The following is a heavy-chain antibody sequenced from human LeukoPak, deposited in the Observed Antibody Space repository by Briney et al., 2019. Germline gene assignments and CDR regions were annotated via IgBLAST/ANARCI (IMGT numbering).Heavy chain of an antibody. CDR2: ISYDGSNK. Sequence: GGSLRPSCAASGFTFSSYGMHWVRQAPGKGLEWVAVISYDGSNKYYADSVKGRFTISRDNSKNTLYLQMNSLRAEDTAVYYCAKDDPAMDLDYWGQGTLVTVSS. V-gene: IGHV3-30*18. J-gene: IGHJ4*02. CDR1: GFTFSSYG. CDR3: AKDDPAMDLDY. D-gene: IGHD5-18*01.